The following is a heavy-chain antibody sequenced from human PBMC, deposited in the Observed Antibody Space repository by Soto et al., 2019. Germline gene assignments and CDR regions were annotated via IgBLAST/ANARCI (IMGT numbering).Heavy chain of an antibody. D-gene: IGHD3-10*01. CDR2: ISASNGDT. CDR1: GYTFRNYS. CDR3: ARDYGSSNWFYWYFYL. Sequence: QVQLVLSGAELKKPGASVKVSCKASGYTFRNYSINWVRQAPGQGPEWMGWISASNGDTKYAQKLQGRVTMTTDTSTSTVYMELRSLQSDDTAVYYCARDYGSSNWFYWYFYLWGRGTQVTVSS. V-gene: IGHV1-18*01. J-gene: IGHJ2*01.